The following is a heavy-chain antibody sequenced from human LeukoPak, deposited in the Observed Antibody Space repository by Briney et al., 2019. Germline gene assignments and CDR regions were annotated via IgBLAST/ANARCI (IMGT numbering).Heavy chain of an antibody. J-gene: IGHJ5*02. CDR3: ARDSSSWSYNWFDP. D-gene: IGHD6-13*01. CDR1: GGSISSGDYY. V-gene: IGHV4-30-2*01. Sequence: SQTLSLTCTVSGGSISSGDYYWSWIRQPPGKGLEWIGCIYHSGNTYYNPSLKSRVTMSVDRSKNQFSLKLSSVTAADTAVYYCARDSSSWSYNWFDPWGQGTLVTVSS. CDR2: IYHSGNT.